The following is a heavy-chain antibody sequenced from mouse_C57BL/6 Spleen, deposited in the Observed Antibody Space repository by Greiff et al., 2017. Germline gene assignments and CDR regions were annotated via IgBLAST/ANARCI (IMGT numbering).Heavy chain of an antibody. J-gene: IGHJ1*03. D-gene: IGHD1-1*01. CDR2: ILPGSGST. CDR1: GYTFTGYW. CDR3: ARSGTTVVDWYFDV. Sequence: QVQLKQSGAELMKPGASVKLSCKATGYTFTGYWIEWVKQRPGHGLEWIGEILPGSGSTNYNEKFKGKATFTADTSSNTAYMQLSSLTTEDSAIFICARSGTTVVDWYFDVWGTGTTVTVSS. V-gene: IGHV1-9*01.